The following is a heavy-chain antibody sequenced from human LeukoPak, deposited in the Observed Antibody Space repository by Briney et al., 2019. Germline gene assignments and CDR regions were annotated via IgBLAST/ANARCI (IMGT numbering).Heavy chain of an antibody. CDR1: GGTFSSYA. Sequence: SVKVSCKASGGTFSSYAISWVRQAPGQGLEWMGRIIPILGIANYAQKFQGRVTITADKSTSTAYMELSSLRSEDTAVYYCARDLGLGIGFGDNDFGYWGQGTLVTVSS. D-gene: IGHD3-10*01. CDR2: IIPILGIA. CDR3: ARDLGLGIGFGDNDFGY. J-gene: IGHJ4*02. V-gene: IGHV1-69*04.